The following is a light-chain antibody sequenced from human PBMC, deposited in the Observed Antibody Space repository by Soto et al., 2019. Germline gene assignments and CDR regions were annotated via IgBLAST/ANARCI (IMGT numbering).Light chain of an antibody. Sequence: EIVLTQSPGTLSLSPGERATLSCRASQSVSSSYLAWYQQKPGQAPRLLIYGASSRATGIPDRFSGSGSGTDFTLTISRLEPEDFAVYYCQQYNSSPETFGPGTKVHIK. CDR1: QSVSSSY. J-gene: IGKJ3*01. CDR3: QQYNSSPET. V-gene: IGKV3-20*01. CDR2: GAS.